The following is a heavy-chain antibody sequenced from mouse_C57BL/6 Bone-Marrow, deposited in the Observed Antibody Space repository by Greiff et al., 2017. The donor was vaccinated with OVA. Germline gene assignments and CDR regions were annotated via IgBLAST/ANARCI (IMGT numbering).Heavy chain of an antibody. CDR2: IYPGDGVT. V-gene: IGHV1-82*01. Sequence: QVHVKQSGPELVKPGASVKISCKASGYAFSSSWMNWVKQRPGKGLEWIGRIYPGDGVTNYNGKFKGKATLTADKSSSTAYMQLSSLTSEDSAVYFCARGYEDYGSSYQAWFAYWGQGTLVTVSA. CDR1: GYAFSSSW. CDR3: ARGYEDYGSSYQAWFAY. J-gene: IGHJ3*01. D-gene: IGHD1-1*01.